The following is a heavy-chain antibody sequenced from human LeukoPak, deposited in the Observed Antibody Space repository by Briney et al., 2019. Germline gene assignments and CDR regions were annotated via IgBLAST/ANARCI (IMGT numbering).Heavy chain of an antibody. D-gene: IGHD4-17*01. J-gene: IGHJ4*02. Sequence: GRSLRLSCAASGFTFSSYAMHWVRQAPGKGLEWVAVISYDGSNKYYADSVKGRFTISRDNSKNTLYLQMNSLRAEDTAVYYCARAHYGETDYWGQGTLVTVSS. CDR3: ARAHYGETDY. V-gene: IGHV3-30-3*01. CDR2: ISYDGSNK. CDR1: GFTFSSYA.